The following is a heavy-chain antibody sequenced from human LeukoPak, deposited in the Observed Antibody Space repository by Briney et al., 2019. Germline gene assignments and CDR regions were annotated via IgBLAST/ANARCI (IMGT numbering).Heavy chain of an antibody. CDR1: GFTFSSYS. Sequence: GGSLRLSCGASGFTFSSYSMNWVRQAPGKGLEWVSYISTSSYTIHYADSVKGRFTISGDNAKNSLYLHMNSLRDDDTAVYYCARDRGTSGYLPWGQGTLVTVSS. J-gene: IGHJ5*02. V-gene: IGHV3-48*02. D-gene: IGHD3-22*01. CDR2: ISTSSYTI. CDR3: ARDRGTSGYLP.